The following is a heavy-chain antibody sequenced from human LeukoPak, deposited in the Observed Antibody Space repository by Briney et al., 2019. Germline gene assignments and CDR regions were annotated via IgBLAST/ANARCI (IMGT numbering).Heavy chain of an antibody. J-gene: IGHJ6*02. D-gene: IGHD2-2*01. CDR2: IYYTGST. V-gene: IGHV4-61*01. CDR3: AREFVVVPAAILYGMDV. Sequence: SETLSLTCTVSGGSVTNDYYYWSWIRQPPGKGLEWIGYIYYTGSTDYSPSLKSRVTISVDTSKNQFSLKLSSVTAADTAVYYCAREFVVVPAAILYGMDVWGQGTTVTVSS. CDR1: GGSVTNDYYY.